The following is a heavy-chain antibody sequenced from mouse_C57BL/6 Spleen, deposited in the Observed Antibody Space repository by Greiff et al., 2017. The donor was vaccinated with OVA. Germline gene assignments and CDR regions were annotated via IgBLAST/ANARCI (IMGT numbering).Heavy chain of an antibody. CDR3: ARTGGTYGSTWFAY. CDR2: IWSGGST. D-gene: IGHD1-1*01. CDR1: GFSLTSYG. V-gene: IGHV2-2*01. Sequence: QVQLKESGPGLVQPSQSLSITCTVSGFSLTSYGVHWVRQSPGKGLEWLGVIWSGGSTDYNAAFISRLSISKDNSKSQVFFKMNSLQADDTAIYYCARTGGTYGSTWFAYWGQGTLVTVSA. J-gene: IGHJ3*01.